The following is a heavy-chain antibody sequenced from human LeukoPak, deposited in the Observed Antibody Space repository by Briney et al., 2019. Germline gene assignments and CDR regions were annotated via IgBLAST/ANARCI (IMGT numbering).Heavy chain of an antibody. CDR2: ISHDGSFE. V-gene: IGHV3-30*03. CDR1: GFTLSSYG. Sequence: PGGSLRLSCAASGFTLSSYGMHWVRQAPGKGLEWVGTISHDGSFEFYADSVKGRFTISRDSSKSTLYLQMNSLRAEDTAVYYCARPQGSGSYYFDYWGQGTLVTVSS. J-gene: IGHJ4*02. CDR3: ARPQGSGSYYFDY. D-gene: IGHD3-10*01.